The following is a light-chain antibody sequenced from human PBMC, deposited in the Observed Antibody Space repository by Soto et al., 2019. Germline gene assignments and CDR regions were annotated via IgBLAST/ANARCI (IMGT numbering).Light chain of an antibody. CDR2: GTS. J-gene: IGKJ4*01. V-gene: IGKV3-20*01. CDR1: QSVSRSY. CDR3: QHDYNLLT. Sequence: EIVLTQSPGTLSLSPGERATLSCGASQSVSRSYFAWYQHKPGQAPRLLIYGTSSRATGIPDRFSGSGSGTDFTLTISRLQPEDFAVYYCQHDYNLLTFGGGTKVDIK.